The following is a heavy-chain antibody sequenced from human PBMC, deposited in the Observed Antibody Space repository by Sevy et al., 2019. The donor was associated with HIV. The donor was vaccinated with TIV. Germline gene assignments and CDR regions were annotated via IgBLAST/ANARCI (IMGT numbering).Heavy chain of an antibody. Sequence: GGSLRLSCEASRFTLRSYAMSWVRQAPGKGLEWVSAISGSGVSTYYADSVKGRFTISRDNSKNTLYLQMNSLRAEDTAVYYCAKDVRYDSSGYFDYWGQGILVTVSS. V-gene: IGHV3-23*01. J-gene: IGHJ4*02. CDR3: AKDVRYDSSGYFDY. CDR2: ISGSGVST. CDR1: RFTLRSYA. D-gene: IGHD3-22*01.